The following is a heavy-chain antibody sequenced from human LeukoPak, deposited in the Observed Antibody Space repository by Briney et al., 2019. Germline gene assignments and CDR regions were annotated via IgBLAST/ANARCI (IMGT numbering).Heavy chain of an antibody. CDR1: GYTFTGYD. D-gene: IGHD6-19*01. CDR2: INPNSGGT. J-gene: IGHJ5*02. CDR3: ARAGYSSGWYWFDP. Sequence: GASVKVSCKASGYTFTGYDMHWVRQAPGQGLEWMGWINPNSGGTNYAQKFQGRVTMTRDTSISTAYMELSRLRSDDTAVYYCARAGYSSGWYWFDPWGQGTLVTVS. V-gene: IGHV1-2*02.